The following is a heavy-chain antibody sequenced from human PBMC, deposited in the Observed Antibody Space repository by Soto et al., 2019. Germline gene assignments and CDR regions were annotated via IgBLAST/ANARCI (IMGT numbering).Heavy chain of an antibody. V-gene: IGHV4-39*01. D-gene: IGHD3-10*01. J-gene: IGHJ4*02. CDR2: IHYSGST. CDR1: GDSISLSSYY. CDR3: AFSTMGQTRDLAY. Sequence: SETLSITCTVSGDSISLSSYYWGWIRQPPGKGLEWIGNIHYSGSTYYNPSLKSRVTISVDTSKNQFSLRLSSVTAADTAVYYCAFSTMGQTRDLAYWGRGTLVT.